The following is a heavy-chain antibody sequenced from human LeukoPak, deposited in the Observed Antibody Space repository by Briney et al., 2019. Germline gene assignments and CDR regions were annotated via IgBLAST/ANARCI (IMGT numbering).Heavy chain of an antibody. V-gene: IGHV4-39*07. CDR3: ARVGRIDY. J-gene: IGHJ4*02. CDR2: MYYRGST. Sequence: PSETLSLTCTVSGGSISSSSHYWGWIRQPPGKGLEWIGSMYYRGSTYHNPSLKSRVTISVDTSKNQFSLKLSSVTAADTAVYYCARVGRIDYWGQGTLVTVSS. CDR1: GGSISSSSHY.